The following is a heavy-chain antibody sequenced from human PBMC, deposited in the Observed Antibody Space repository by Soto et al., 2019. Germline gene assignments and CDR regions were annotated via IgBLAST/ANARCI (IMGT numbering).Heavy chain of an antibody. V-gene: IGHV3-30*18. CDR2: ISYDGSNK. CDR1: GFTFSSYG. Sequence: HPGGSLRLSCAASGFTFSSYGMHWVRQAPGKGLEWVAVISYDGSNKYYADSVKGRFTISRDNSKNTLYLQMNSLRAEDTAVYYCAKDSHDILTGYYDYWGQGTLVTVSS. CDR3: AKDSHDILTGYYDY. J-gene: IGHJ4*02. D-gene: IGHD3-9*01.